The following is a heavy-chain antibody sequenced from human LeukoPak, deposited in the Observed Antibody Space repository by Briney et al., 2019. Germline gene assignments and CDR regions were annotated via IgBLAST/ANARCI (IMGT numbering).Heavy chain of an antibody. D-gene: IGHD6-13*01. J-gene: IGHJ3*02. CDR1: GFTFSSYG. V-gene: IGHV3-30*03. Sequence: GGSLRLSCAASGFTFSSYGMHWVRQAPGKGLEWVGVIGYDGNNKYYADSVKGRFTISRDNSKNTLYLQMKSLRAEDTAVYYCARAVRSIAAAGTPADAFDIWGQGTMVTVSS. CDR2: IGYDGNNK. CDR3: ARAVRSIAAAGTPADAFDI.